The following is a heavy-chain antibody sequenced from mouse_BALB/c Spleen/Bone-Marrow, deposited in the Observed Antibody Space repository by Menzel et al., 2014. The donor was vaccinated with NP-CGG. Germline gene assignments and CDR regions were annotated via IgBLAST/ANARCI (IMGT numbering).Heavy chain of an antibody. Sequence: QVQLQQSGAELARPGASVKMSCKASGYTFTSYTMHWVKRRPGQGLEWIGYITPNSDHTNYNQKFKDRATLTADKSSSTAYMQLSSLTSEDSAIYYCSRSTFAHVMDSWGQGTSVTVSS. CDR2: ITPNSDHT. CDR3: SRSTFAHVMDS. J-gene: IGHJ4*01. D-gene: IGHD4-1*02. V-gene: IGHV1-4*01. CDR1: GYTFTSYT.